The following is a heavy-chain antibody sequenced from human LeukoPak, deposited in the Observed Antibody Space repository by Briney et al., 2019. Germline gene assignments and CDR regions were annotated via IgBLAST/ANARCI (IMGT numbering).Heavy chain of an antibody. CDR3: TTYSSIQLFDY. V-gene: IGHV3-15*01. J-gene: IGHJ4*02. CDR1: GFTFSNAL. CDR2: INSKTNGGTT. D-gene: IGHD6-13*01. Sequence: GGSLRLSSAASGFTFSNALMSWVRQAPGKGLEWVGRINSKTNGGTTDYAAHVKGRFTISRYDSKNTLYLQMNSLKTEDTAVYYCTTYSSIQLFDYWGQGTLVTVSS.